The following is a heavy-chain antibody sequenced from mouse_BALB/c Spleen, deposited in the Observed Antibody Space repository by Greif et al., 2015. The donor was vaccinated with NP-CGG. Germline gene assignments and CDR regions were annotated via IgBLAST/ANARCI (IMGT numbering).Heavy chain of an antibody. D-gene: IGHD1-1*01. CDR3: ARNYYYGSSYGYAMDY. J-gene: IGHJ4*01. V-gene: IGHV5-17*02. CDR1: GFTFSSFG. CDR2: ISSGSSTI. Sequence: DVMLVESGGGLVQPGGSRKLSCAASGFTFSSFGMHWVRQAPEKGLEWVAYISSGSSTIYYADTVKGRFTISRDNPKNTLFLQMTSLRSEDTAMYYCARNYYYGSSYGYAMDYWGQGTSVTVSS.